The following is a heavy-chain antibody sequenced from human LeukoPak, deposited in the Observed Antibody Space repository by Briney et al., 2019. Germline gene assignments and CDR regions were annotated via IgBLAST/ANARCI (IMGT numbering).Heavy chain of an antibody. CDR3: TKVGNGYTADY. J-gene: IGHJ4*02. V-gene: IGHV3-30*02. CDR2: IRLDGGHK. CDR1: GFTFSNHG. Sequence: TGGSLRLSCAASGFTFSNHGMHWVRQAPGKGLEWVTFIRLDGGHKYYADSVKGRFTISRDNSKNTLYLQMNSLSAEDTAVYYCTKVGNGYTADYWGQGTLVTVSS. D-gene: IGHD5-18*01.